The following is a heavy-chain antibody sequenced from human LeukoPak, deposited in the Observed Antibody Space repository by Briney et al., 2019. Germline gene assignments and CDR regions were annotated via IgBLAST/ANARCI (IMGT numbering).Heavy chain of an antibody. V-gene: IGHV1-69*05. CDR2: IIPIFGTA. CDR1: GGTFSSYA. J-gene: IGHJ5*02. CDR3: ASGVSVVGWFDP. Sequence: SVKVSCKASGGTFSSYAISWVRQAPGQALEWMGGIIPIFGTANYAQKFQGRVTITTDESTSTAYMELSSLRSEDTAVYYCASGVSVVGWFDPWGQGTLVTVSS. D-gene: IGHD2-2*01.